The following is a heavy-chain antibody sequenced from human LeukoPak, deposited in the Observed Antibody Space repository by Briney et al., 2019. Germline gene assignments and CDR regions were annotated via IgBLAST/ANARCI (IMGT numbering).Heavy chain of an antibody. CDR1: GFTFSSYA. J-gene: IGHJ6*02. D-gene: IGHD2-2*01. CDR2: ISGSGGST. CDR3: ARGLYQLGSYYYYGMDV. V-gene: IGHV3-23*01. Sequence: GGSLRLSCAASGFTFSSYAMSWVRQAPGKGLEWVSAISGSGGSTYYADSVKGRFTISRDNSKNTLYLQMNSLRAEDTAVYYCARGLYQLGSYYYYGMDVWGQGTTVTVSS.